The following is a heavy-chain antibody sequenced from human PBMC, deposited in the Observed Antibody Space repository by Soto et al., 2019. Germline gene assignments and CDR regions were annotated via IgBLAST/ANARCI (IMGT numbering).Heavy chain of an antibody. CDR3: ARDHYYDSSGYFVGTNWFDP. CDR2: ISSSSSYT. Sequence: GSFRLCCPASGFTFSEYYMSWFRQAPGKGLEWVSYISSSSSYTNYADSVKGRFTISRDNAKNSLYLQMNSLRAEDTAVYYCARDHYYDSSGYFVGTNWFDPWGQGTLVTVAS. V-gene: IGHV3-11*05. J-gene: IGHJ5*02. D-gene: IGHD3-22*01. CDR1: GFTFSEYY.